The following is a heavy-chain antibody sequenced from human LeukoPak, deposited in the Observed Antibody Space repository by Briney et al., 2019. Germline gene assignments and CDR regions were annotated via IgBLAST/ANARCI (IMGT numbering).Heavy chain of an antibody. CDR2: IYYSGST. V-gene: IGHV4-59*01. CDR1: GGSISSYY. Sequence: SETLSLTCTVSGGSISSYYWSRIRQPPGKGLEWIGYIYYSGSTNYNPSLKSRVTISVDTSKNQFSLKLSSVTAADTAVYYCARAGYCSGGSCYPWRWFDPWGQGTLVTVSS. J-gene: IGHJ5*02. D-gene: IGHD2-15*01. CDR3: ARAGYCSGGSCYPWRWFDP.